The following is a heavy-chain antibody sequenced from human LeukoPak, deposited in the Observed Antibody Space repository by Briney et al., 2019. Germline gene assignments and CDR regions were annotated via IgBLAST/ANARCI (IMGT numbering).Heavy chain of an antibody. D-gene: IGHD2-2*02. CDR2: IRGGGGTT. J-gene: IGHJ6*03. CDR1: GFTFSSYG. CDR3: VVSGYKTRDIVVVPAAIRLAYYYYYMDV. Sequence: PGGSLRLSWAASGFTFSSYGMSWVRHAPGKGLEWVSSIRGGGGTTYYAYSVKGLFTSSRENYKNTLYWQRNSLRAEDTAVYYFVVSGYKTRDIVVVPAAIRLAYYYYYMDVWGKGTTVTVSS. V-gene: IGHV3-23*01.